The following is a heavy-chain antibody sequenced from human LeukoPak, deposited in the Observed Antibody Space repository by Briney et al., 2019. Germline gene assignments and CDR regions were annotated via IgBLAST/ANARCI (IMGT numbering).Heavy chain of an antibody. CDR2: IYYSGST. D-gene: IGHD6-13*01. CDR1: GGSISSYY. Sequence: SETLSLTCTVSGGSISSYYWSWIRQPPGKGLEWIGYIYYSGSTNYNPSLKSRVTISVDTSKNQFSLKLSSVTAADTAVYYCARDEQQLVFAFDFWGQGTMVTVSS. J-gene: IGHJ3*01. CDR3: ARDEQQLVFAFDF. V-gene: IGHV4-59*01.